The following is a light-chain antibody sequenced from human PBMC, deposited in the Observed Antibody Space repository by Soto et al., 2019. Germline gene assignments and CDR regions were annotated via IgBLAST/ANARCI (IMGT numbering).Light chain of an antibody. CDR1: QSVGSF. Sequence: EIVLTQSPATLSLSPGERATLSCRASQSVGSFLAWYQQKPGLAPRLVIFDSSTRATGIPDRFSGSGSGTEFTLTISSLQSEDFAVYYCQQYNNWPRTFGQGTKVDIK. J-gene: IGKJ1*01. CDR3: QQYNNWPRT. CDR2: DSS. V-gene: IGKV3D-15*01.